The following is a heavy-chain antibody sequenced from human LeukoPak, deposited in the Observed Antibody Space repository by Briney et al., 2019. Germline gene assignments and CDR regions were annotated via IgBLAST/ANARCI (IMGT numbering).Heavy chain of an antibody. CDR2: IYPGDSDT. D-gene: IGHD2-2*01. Sequence: GESLKISCKGSGYNFASYWIGWVRQMPGKGLEWMGIIYPGDSDTRYSPSFQGQVNISADKSISTAYLQWSSLKDSDTAMYYCAREGDSTSSYDYWGQGTLVTVSS. CDR1: GYNFASYW. V-gene: IGHV5-51*01. CDR3: AREGDSTSSYDY. J-gene: IGHJ4*02.